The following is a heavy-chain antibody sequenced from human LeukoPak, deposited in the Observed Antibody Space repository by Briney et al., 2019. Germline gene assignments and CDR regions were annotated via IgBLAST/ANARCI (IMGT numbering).Heavy chain of an antibody. D-gene: IGHD3-3*01. CDR1: GFTFSSYW. CDR3: ATLDYDFWSGQDAFDI. J-gene: IGHJ3*02. Sequence: PGGSLRLSCTASGFTFSSYWMHWVRQAPGKGLVWVSRINSDGSSTSYADSVKGRFTISRDNAKNTLHLQMNSLRAEDTAVYYCATLDYDFWSGQDAFDIWGQGTMVTVSS. CDR2: INSDGSST. V-gene: IGHV3-74*01.